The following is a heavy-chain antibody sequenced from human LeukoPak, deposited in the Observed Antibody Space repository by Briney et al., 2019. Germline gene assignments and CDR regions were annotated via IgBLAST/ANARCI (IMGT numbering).Heavy chain of an antibody. D-gene: IGHD3-22*01. V-gene: IGHV3-23*01. Sequence: GGSLRLSCVASGFTFSSNAMTWVRQAPGKGLECVSAITAAGDTTFYADSVKGRFTTSRDNSKNTLYLQLNNLRAEDTALYYCAKAFGTNGYYQLPIDFWGQGTLVIVSA. CDR1: GFTFSSNA. J-gene: IGHJ4*02. CDR2: ITAAGDTT. CDR3: AKAFGTNGYYQLPIDF.